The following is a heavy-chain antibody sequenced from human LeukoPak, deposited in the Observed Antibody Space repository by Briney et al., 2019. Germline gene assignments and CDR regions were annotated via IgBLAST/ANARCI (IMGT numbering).Heavy chain of an antibody. V-gene: IGHV3-7*01. Sequence: GGSLRLSCAASGFNFRRFWMSWVRQAPGKGLEWVANIKQDGCEKYYVDSVKGRFTISRDNAENSLYLQMNSLRAEDTAVYYCARDDPPLSPKFFDYWGQGILVTVSS. CDR2: IKQDGCEK. CDR1: GFNFRRFW. CDR3: ARDDPPLSPKFFDY. J-gene: IGHJ4*02. D-gene: IGHD2/OR15-2a*01.